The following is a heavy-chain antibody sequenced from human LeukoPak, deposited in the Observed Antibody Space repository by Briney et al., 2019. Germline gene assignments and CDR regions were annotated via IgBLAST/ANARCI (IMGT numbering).Heavy chain of an antibody. J-gene: IGHJ4*02. Sequence: GGSLRLSCAASGFTFSSYAMSWVRQAPGKGLEWVGRIKSKTDGGTTDYAAPVKGRFTISRDDSKNTLYLQMNSLKTEDTAVYYCTTASDYYDSSGYYFVFDYWGQGTLVTVSS. CDR3: TTASDYYDSSGYYFVFDY. D-gene: IGHD3-22*01. CDR2: IKSKTDGGTT. CDR1: GFTFSSYA. V-gene: IGHV3-15*01.